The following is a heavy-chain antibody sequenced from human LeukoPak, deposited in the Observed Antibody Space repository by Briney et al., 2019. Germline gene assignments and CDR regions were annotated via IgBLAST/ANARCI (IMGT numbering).Heavy chain of an antibody. Sequence: GRSLRLSCAASGFTFDDYAMHWVRQAPGKGLEWVSGISWNSGKIAYADSVKGRFTISRVNAKNSLYLQMNSLRTEDTAFYYCAKGPYYDILTGYFDYWGQGTLVTVSS. J-gene: IGHJ4*02. CDR3: AKGPYYDILTGYFDY. V-gene: IGHV3-9*01. CDR2: ISWNSGKI. CDR1: GFTFDDYA. D-gene: IGHD3-9*01.